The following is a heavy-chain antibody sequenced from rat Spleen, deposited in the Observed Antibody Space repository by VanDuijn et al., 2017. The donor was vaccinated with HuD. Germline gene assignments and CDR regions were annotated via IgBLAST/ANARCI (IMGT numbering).Heavy chain of an antibody. J-gene: IGHJ2*01. V-gene: IGHV5-7*01. Sequence: EVQLVESGGGLVQPGRSLKLSCAASGFTFSDYNMAWVRQAPKKGLEWVATISYDGSSTYYRDSVKGRFTISRDNAKRTLYLQMDSRRSEDTATYYSARQDYGGYPDYWGQGVMVTVSS. CDR1: GFTFSDYN. CDR2: ISYDGSST. D-gene: IGHD1-11*01. CDR3: ARQDYGGYPDY.